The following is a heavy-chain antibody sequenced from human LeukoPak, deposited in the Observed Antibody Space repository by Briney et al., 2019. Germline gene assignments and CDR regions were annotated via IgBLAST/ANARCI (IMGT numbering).Heavy chain of an antibody. CDR2: ISSSSSTI. CDR1: GFTFSSYS. D-gene: IGHD3-22*01. Sequence: GGSLRLSCAASGFTFSSYSMNWVRQAPGKGLEWVPYISSSSSTIYYADSVKGRFTISRDNAKNSLYLQMNSLRAEDTAVYYCARNSDYYDSKGINYWGQGTLVTVSS. CDR3: ARNSDYYDSKGINY. J-gene: IGHJ4*02. V-gene: IGHV3-48*01.